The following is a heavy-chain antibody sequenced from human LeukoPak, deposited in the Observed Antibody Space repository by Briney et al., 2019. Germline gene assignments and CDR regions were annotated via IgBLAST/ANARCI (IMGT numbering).Heavy chain of an antibody. CDR1: GGSISSGGYY. CDR2: IYYSGST. J-gene: IGHJ4*02. CDR3: ARNYYDSSGYAEIFDY. V-gene: IGHV4-31*03. Sequence: SQTLSLTCTVSGGSISSGGYYWSWIRQHPGKGLEWIGYIYYSGSTYYNPSLKSRVTISVDTSKNQFSLKLSSVTAADTAVYYCARNYYDSSGYAEIFDYWGQETLVTVSS. D-gene: IGHD3-22*01.